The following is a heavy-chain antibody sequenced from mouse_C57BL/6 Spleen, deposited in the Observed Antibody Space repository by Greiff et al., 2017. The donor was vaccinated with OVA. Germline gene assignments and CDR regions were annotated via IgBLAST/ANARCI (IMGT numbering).Heavy chain of an antibody. V-gene: IGHV1-55*01. J-gene: IGHJ3*01. CDR1: GYTFTSYW. CDR3: AREGYYGYDVAY. Sequence: QVQLQQPGAELVKPGASVKMSCKASGYTFTSYWITWVKQRPGQGLEWIGDIYPGSGSTNYNEKFKSKATLTVDTSSSTAYMQLSSLTSDDSAVYYCAREGYYGYDVAYWGQGTLVTVSA. D-gene: IGHD2-2*01. CDR2: IYPGSGST.